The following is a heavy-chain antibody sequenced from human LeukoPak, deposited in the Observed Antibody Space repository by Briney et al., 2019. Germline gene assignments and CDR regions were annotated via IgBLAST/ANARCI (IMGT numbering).Heavy chain of an antibody. Sequence: KPGGSLRLSCAASGFTFSDYYMSWIRQAPGKGLEWVSYISSSGSTIYYADSVKGRFTISRDNAKNSLYLQMNSLRVEDTAVYYCARENNYYDSSGYSFDYWGQGTLVTVSS. D-gene: IGHD3-22*01. CDR2: ISSSGSTI. CDR3: ARENNYYDSSGYSFDY. CDR1: GFTFSDYY. V-gene: IGHV3-11*01. J-gene: IGHJ4*02.